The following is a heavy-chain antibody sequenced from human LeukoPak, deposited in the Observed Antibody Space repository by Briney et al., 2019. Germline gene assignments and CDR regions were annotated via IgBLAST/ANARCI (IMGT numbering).Heavy chain of an antibody. CDR3: ARGVWGSYRLDC. D-gene: IGHD3-16*02. CDR2: IRSKTYGGTT. J-gene: IGHJ4*02. V-gene: IGHV3-49*04. Sequence: GGSLRLSCTASGFIFGDYAMSWVRRAPGKGLEWVGFIRSKTYGGTTEYAASVKGRFTISRDDSKSIAYLQMNSLKTEDTAMYYCARGVWGSYRLDCWGQGTLVTVSS. CDR1: GFIFGDYA.